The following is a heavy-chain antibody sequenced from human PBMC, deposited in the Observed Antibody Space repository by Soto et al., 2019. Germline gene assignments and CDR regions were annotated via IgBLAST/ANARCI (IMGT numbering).Heavy chain of an antibody. V-gene: IGHV3-30-3*01. CDR2: ISYDGSGH. CDR3: AREMVAPQHYYDGIDV. Sequence: QVQLVESGGGVVQPGRSLRLSCAASGFTFSTYPMHWVRQAPGKGLEWVAVISYDGSGHYYADSVRGRFTLSRDNSKNTQYMQLNSLRPEDTAMYYCAREMVAPQHYYDGIDVWGQGTTVTVS. CDR1: GFTFSTYP. J-gene: IGHJ6*02. D-gene: IGHD2-15*01.